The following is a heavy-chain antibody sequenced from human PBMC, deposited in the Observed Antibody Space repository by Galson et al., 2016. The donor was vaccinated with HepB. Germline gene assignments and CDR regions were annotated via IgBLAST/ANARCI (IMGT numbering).Heavy chain of an antibody. CDR2: ISPDGSST. D-gene: IGHD3-10*01. CDR1: GFTFGNYW. V-gene: IGHV3-74*01. CDR3: ARDFQFGSGSNGY. J-gene: IGHJ4*02. Sequence: SLRLSCAASGFTFGNYWMHWVRQAPGKGPVWVSRISPDGSSTSYADSVKGRFTISRDNAKNTLYLQMSSLRAEDTAVYYCARDFQFGSGSNGYWGQGTLVTVSS.